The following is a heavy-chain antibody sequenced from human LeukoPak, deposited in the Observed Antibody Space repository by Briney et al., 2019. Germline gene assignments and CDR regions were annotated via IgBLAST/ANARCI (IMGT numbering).Heavy chain of an antibody. Sequence: PGGSLRLSCAASGFTFSSYGMHWVRQAPGKGLEWVAFIRYDGSNKYYADSVKGRFTLSRDNSKNTLYLQMNSLRAEDTAVYYCAKDEGIAVAGTFDYWGQGTLVTVSS. CDR1: GFTFSSYG. J-gene: IGHJ4*02. CDR2: IRYDGSNK. CDR3: AKDEGIAVAGTFDY. D-gene: IGHD6-19*01. V-gene: IGHV3-30*02.